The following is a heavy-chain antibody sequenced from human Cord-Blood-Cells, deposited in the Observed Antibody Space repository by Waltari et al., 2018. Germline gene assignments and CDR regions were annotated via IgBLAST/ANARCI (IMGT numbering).Heavy chain of an antibody. Sequence: QVQLVQSGAEVKKPGASVKVSCKVSGYTLTELSMHWVRQAPGKGLEWMGGFAPEDGETIYAQKFQGRVTMTEDTSTDTAYMELSSLRSEDTAVYYCATVREWFVYAEYYFDYWGQGTLVTVSS. J-gene: IGHJ4*02. CDR2: FAPEDGET. D-gene: IGHD3-3*01. CDR3: ATVREWFVYAEYYFDY. V-gene: IGHV1-24*01. CDR1: GYTLTELS.